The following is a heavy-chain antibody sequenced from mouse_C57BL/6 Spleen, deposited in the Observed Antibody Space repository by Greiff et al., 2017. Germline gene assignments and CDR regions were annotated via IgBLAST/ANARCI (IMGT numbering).Heavy chain of an antibody. CDR3: ARWGYGNYEYFDV. CDR1: GYTFTSYW. Sequence: QVQLQQPGAELVRPGTSVSLSCKASGYTFTSYWMHWVPQRPGQGLEWIGVIDPSGSYTNYTQTFKGTDTLTVDTDSSTAYMQLSSLASEDSAVDNCARWGYGNYEYFDVWGTGTTVTVSS. D-gene: IGHD2-10*02. V-gene: IGHV1-59*01. J-gene: IGHJ1*03. CDR2: IDPSGSYT.